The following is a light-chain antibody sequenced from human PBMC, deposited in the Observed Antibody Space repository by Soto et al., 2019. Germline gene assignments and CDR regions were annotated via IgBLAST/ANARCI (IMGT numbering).Light chain of an antibody. CDR3: QQYGRSPMFT. CDR1: QTVSSY. CDR2: GAS. Sequence: IVLTQSPVTLSLSPGESAVLSCRASQTVSSYLAWYQHKPGQAPRLLIYGASRGAAGIPDRFSGSGSGTDFTLTISRLEAEDIAVYFCQQYGRSPMFTFGQGTKVDTK. V-gene: IGKV3-20*01. J-gene: IGKJ2*01.